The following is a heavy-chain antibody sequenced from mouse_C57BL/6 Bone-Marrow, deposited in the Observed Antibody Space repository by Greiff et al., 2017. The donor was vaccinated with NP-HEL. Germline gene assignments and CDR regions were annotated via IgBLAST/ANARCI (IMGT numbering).Heavy chain of an antibody. CDR3: ARYGSSPAWFAY. J-gene: IGHJ3*01. CDR1: GYTFTSYW. V-gene: IGHV1-69*01. Sequence: VKLQQPGAELVMPGASVKLSCKASGYTFTSYWMHWVKQRPGQGLEWIGEIDPSDSYTNYNQKFKGKSTLTVDKSSSTAYMQLSSLTSEDSAVYYCARYGSSPAWFAYWGQGTLVTVSA. D-gene: IGHD1-1*01. CDR2: IDPSDSYT.